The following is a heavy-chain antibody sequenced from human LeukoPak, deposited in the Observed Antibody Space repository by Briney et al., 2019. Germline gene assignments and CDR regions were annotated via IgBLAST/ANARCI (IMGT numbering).Heavy chain of an antibody. V-gene: IGHV3-66*01. CDR2: IYGGGST. Sequence: GGSLRLSCAASGFTVSSNYMSWVRQAPGKGLEWVSVIYGGGSTYYADSVKDRFTISRDNSKNTLYLQMNSLRAEDTAVYYCARRPGSDYYGMDVWGQGTTVTVSS. CDR1: GFTVSSNY. J-gene: IGHJ6*02. CDR3: ARRPGSDYYGMDV. D-gene: IGHD1-14*01.